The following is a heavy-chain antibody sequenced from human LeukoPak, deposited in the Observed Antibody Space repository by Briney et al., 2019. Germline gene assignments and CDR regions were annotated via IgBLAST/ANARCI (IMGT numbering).Heavy chain of an antibody. J-gene: IGHJ4*02. V-gene: IGHV4-59*01. CDR3: ATSPIQLWLPFDY. CDR1: GGSISSYY. Sequence: LETLSLTCTVSGGSISSYYWSWIRQPPGKGLEWIGYIYYSGSTNYNPSLKSRVTISVDTSKNQFSLKLSSVTAADTAVYYCATSPIQLWLPFDYWGQGTLVTVSS. D-gene: IGHD5-18*01. CDR2: IYYSGST.